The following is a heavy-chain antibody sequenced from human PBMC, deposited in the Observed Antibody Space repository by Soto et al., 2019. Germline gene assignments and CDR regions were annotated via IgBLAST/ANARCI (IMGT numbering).Heavy chain of an antibody. J-gene: IGHJ4*02. CDR2: ISWKDDK. D-gene: IGHD1-7*01. V-gene: IGHV2-5*01. Sequence: FRAATVTPTRTLTLTCTYSGFSLTTSGAGVGWIRQPPGKALKWLALISWKDDKRSNPGLESRLTITKDTSKNQVILTLTNMDPVDTATSFCAHRYGPNYSLWYFGTWGQGT. CDR1: GFSLTTSGAG. CDR3: AHRYGPNYSLWYFGT.